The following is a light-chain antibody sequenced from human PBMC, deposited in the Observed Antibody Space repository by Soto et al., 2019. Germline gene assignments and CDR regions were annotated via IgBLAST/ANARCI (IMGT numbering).Light chain of an antibody. CDR2: DAS. CDR3: QESYRPPRT. Sequence: DIQMTQSPSSLSASVGDRVTITCRASQTINAYLNWYQQKPGKAPKLLIYDASSLQSGVPSRFSGSGSGTDFTLTISSLQPEDFATYYCQESYRPPRTFGQGNSLEI. J-gene: IGKJ2*01. V-gene: IGKV1-39*01. CDR1: QTINAY.